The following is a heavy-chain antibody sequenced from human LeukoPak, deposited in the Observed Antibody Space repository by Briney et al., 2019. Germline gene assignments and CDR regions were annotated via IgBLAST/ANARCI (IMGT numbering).Heavy chain of an antibody. V-gene: IGHV1-8*01. CDR3: ARSPSYCTNGVCGMDV. CDR2: MNPNSGKT. D-gene: IGHD2-8*01. Sequence: ASVKVSCKASGYTFTSYDINWVRQATGQGLEWMGWMNPNSGKTGYAQKFQGRVTMTRNTSISTAYMELSSLRSEDTAVYYCARSPSYCTNGVCGMDVWGQGTTVTVSS. CDR1: GYTFTSYD. J-gene: IGHJ6*02.